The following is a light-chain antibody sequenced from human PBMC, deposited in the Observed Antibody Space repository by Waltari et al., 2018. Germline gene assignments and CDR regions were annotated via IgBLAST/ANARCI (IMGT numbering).Light chain of an antibody. CDR2: DAS. Sequence: EIVLTQSPTTLSLSPGERATLSCRASQSLGGYLAWYQQRPGQAPRLLIYDASNRATGIPARFSGSGSGTDFTLTISSLEAEDFALYYCQQRSNWPLTFGGGTKVEIK. V-gene: IGKV3-11*01. J-gene: IGKJ4*01. CDR3: QQRSNWPLT. CDR1: QSLGGY.